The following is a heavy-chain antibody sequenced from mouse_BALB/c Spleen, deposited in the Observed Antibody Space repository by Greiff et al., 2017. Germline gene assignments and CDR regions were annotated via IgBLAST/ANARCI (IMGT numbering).Heavy chain of an antibody. V-gene: IGHV2-6-5*01. CDR1: GFSLTDYG. CDR2: IWGGGST. Sequence: VKLVESGPGLVAPSQSLSITCTVSGFSLTDYGVSWIRQPPGKGLEWLGVIWGGGSTYYNSALKSRLSISKDNSKSQVFLKMNSLQTDDTAMYYCAKQDYYGSSYGFAYWGQGTLVTVSA. CDR3: AKQDYYGSSYGFAY. D-gene: IGHD1-1*01. J-gene: IGHJ3*01.